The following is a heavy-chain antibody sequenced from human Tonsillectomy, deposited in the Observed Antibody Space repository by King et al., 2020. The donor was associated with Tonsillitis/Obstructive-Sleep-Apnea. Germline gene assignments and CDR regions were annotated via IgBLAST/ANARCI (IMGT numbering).Heavy chain of an antibody. D-gene: IGHD1-26*01. CDR1: GFTFDDYA. CDR3: AKVASPTTFYYYMDV. Sequence: VQLVESGGGLVQPGRSLRLSCAASGFTFDDYAMHWVRQAPGKGLEWVSGISWNSGSIGYADSVKGRFTISRDNAKNSLYLQMNSLRTEDTALYYCAKVASPTTFYYYMDVWGKGTTVTVSS. J-gene: IGHJ6*03. CDR2: ISWNSGSI. V-gene: IGHV3-9*01.